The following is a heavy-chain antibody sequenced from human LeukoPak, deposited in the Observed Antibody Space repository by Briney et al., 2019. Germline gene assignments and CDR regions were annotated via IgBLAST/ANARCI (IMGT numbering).Heavy chain of an antibody. V-gene: IGHV4-61*01. CDR1: GGFVSSPTYY. J-gene: IGHJ5*02. Sequence: SETLSLACTVSGGFVSSPTYYWSWVRQPPGKGLEWIGYIYYSGSTNYNPSLKSRVTISVDTSKNQFSLKLSSVTAADTAVYYCARGHATTRGNWFDPWGQGTLVTVSS. CDR2: IYYSGST. CDR3: ARGHATTRGNWFDP. D-gene: IGHD1-26*01.